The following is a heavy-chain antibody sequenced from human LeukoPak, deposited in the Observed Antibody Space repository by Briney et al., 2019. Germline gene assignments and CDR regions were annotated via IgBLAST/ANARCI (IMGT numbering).Heavy chain of an antibody. J-gene: IGHJ4*02. CDR2: IKSKTDGGTT. V-gene: IGHV3-15*01. CDR1: GFTFSNAW. CDR3: TTSPICSGGSCYAGH. D-gene: IGHD2-15*01. Sequence: GGSLRLSCAASGFTFSNAWMSWVRQAPGKGPEWVGRIKSKTDGGTTDYAAPVKGRFTISRDDSKNTLYLQMNSLKTEDTAVYYCTTSPICSGGSCYAGHWGQGTLVTVSS.